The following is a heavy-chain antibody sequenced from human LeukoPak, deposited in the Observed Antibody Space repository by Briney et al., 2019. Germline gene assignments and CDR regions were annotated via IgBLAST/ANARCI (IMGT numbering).Heavy chain of an antibody. CDR3: ASVRRQWLPRVAFDY. D-gene: IGHD6-19*01. Sequence: SETLSLTCAVHGGSFSGYYWSWIRQPPGKGLELIGDINHSGSTNYNPSLKSRVTISVDTSKNQFSLKLSSVTAADTAVYYCASVRRQWLPRVAFDYWGQGTLVTVSS. CDR1: GGSFSGYY. J-gene: IGHJ4*02. V-gene: IGHV4-34*01. CDR2: INHSGST.